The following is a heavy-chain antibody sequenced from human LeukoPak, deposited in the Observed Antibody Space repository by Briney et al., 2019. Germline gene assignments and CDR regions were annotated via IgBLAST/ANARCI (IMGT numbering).Heavy chain of an antibody. Sequence: GASVKVSCKASGYTFTGYYMHWVRQAPGQGLEWMGWINPNSGGTNYAQKFQGWVTMTRDTSISTAYMELSRLRSDDTAVYYCARDQVVRGVYYYYGMDVWGQGTTVTVSS. J-gene: IGHJ6*02. V-gene: IGHV1-2*04. D-gene: IGHD3-10*01. CDR3: ARDQVVRGVYYYYGMDV. CDR2: INPNSGGT. CDR1: GYTFTGYY.